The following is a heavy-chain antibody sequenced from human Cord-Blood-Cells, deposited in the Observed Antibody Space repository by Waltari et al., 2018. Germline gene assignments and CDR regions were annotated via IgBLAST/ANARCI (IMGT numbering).Heavy chain of an antibody. CDR2: IYPGDSDT. CDR1: YSFTSYW. D-gene: IGHD6-13*01. J-gene: IGHJ4*02. Sequence: YSFTSYWIGWVRQMPGKGLEWMGIIYPGDSDTRYSPSFQGQVTISADKSISTAYLQWSSLKASDTAMYYCARFRRQQLYFDYWGQGTLVTVSS. CDR3: ARFRRQQLYFDY. V-gene: IGHV5-51*01.